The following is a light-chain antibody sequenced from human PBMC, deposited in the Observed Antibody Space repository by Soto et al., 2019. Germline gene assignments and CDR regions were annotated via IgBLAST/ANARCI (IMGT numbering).Light chain of an antibody. J-gene: IGKJ1*01. CDR2: KAS. V-gene: IGKV1-5*03. CDR1: QSISSW. Sequence: DIPMTQSPSTLSASVGDRVTITCRASQSISSWLAWYQQKPGKAPKLLIYKASSLESGVPSRFSGSGSGTEFTLPISSLQPDDFATYYCQQYNSFPTFGQGTKVEIK. CDR3: QQYNSFPT.